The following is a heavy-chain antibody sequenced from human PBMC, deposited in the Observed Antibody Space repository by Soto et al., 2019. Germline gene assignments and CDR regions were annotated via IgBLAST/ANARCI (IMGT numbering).Heavy chain of an antibody. V-gene: IGHV1-18*01. CDR1: GYTFSTYP. J-gene: IGHJ4*02. D-gene: IGHD6-13*01. CDR3: ARDRVEAALGTFDQ. Sequence: QVQLVQSGAEVKKPGASVKVSCKTSGYTFSTYPISWVRQAPGQGLEWVGWISTYNGKTNYGQRFQGRVTFTTDTSTSTAYMDLRNLRSDDTAVYYCARDRVEAALGTFDQWGQGTLVTVPS. CDR2: ISTYNGKT.